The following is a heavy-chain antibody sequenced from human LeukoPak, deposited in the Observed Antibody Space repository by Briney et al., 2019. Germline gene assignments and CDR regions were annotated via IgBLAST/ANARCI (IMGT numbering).Heavy chain of an antibody. D-gene: IGHD4-17*01. CDR1: GFTFSSYG. CDR3: ARAQSYGDYPWYFDY. V-gene: IGHV3-33*01. CDR2: IWYDGSNK. Sequence: GGSLRLSCAASGFTFSSYGMHWDRQAPGKGLEWVAVIWYDGSNKYYADSVKGRFTISRDNSKNTLYLQMNSLRAEDTAVYYCARAQSYGDYPWYFDYWGQGTLVTVSS. J-gene: IGHJ4*02.